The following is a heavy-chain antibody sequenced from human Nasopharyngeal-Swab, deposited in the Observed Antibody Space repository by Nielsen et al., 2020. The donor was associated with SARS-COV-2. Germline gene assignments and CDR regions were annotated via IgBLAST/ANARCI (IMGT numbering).Heavy chain of an antibody. CDR3: ARGRKQQLVLRWFDP. D-gene: IGHD6-13*01. J-gene: IGHJ5*02. CDR2: IYYSGST. Sequence: WIRQPPGKGLEWIGYIYYSGSTYYNPSLESRVTISVDTSKNQFSLKLSSVTAADTAVYYCARGRKQQLVLRWFDPWGQGTLVTVSS. V-gene: IGHV4-31*02.